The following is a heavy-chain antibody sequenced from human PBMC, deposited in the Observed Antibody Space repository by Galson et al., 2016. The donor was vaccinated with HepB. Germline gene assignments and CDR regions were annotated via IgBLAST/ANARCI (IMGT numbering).Heavy chain of an antibody. CDR1: GFTFSDFA. J-gene: IGHJ6*02. Sequence: SLRLSCAASGFTFSDFAMHWVRQGPGKGLEWVTVISYHGNDRYYADSVRGRFTIFRDNSKNTLYLQMNSLRAEDTAIYYCAPEDPDIVLVVAANGMGVWGLGTTVTVSS. CDR2: ISYHGNDR. D-gene: IGHD2-15*01. V-gene: IGHV3-30*04. CDR3: APEDPDIVLVVAANGMGV.